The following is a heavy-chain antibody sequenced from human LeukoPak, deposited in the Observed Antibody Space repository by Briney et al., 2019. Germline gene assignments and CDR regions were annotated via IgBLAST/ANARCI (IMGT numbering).Heavy chain of an antibody. V-gene: IGHV3-64D*09. Sequence: WGAPRLSSSAPPFTLRCFSISWVRPAPGQGMGYVSAISSNGGSTYYADSVKGRFTISRDNSKNTLYLQMSSMRAEDTAVYYCVKDLSGYAFDYWGQGTLVTVSS. CDR3: VKDLSGYAFDY. D-gene: IGHD5-12*01. CDR1: PFTLRCFS. J-gene: IGHJ4*02. CDR2: ISSNGGST.